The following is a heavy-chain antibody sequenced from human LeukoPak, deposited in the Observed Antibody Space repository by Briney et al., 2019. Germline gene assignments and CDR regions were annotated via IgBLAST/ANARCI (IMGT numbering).Heavy chain of an antibody. Sequence: GASVKVSCKASGYTFTGYHMHWVRQAPGQGLEWMGRINPNSGDTNYAQKFQGRVTMTRNTPISTAYMELSSLRSEDTAVYYCARGPLWELLRYWGQGTLVTVSS. J-gene: IGHJ4*02. CDR1: GYTFTGYH. D-gene: IGHD1-26*01. V-gene: IGHV1-2*06. CDR2: INPNSGDT. CDR3: ARGPLWELLRY.